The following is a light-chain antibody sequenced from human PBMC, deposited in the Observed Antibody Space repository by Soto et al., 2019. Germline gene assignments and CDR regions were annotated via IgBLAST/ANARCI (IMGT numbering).Light chain of an antibody. CDR1: SSDVGAYDY. CDR3: SSFAGINNLL. J-gene: IGLJ2*01. V-gene: IGLV2-8*01. CDR2: EVS. Sequence: QSALTHPPSASGSPGQSVTISCTGTSSDVGAYDYVSWYQQHPGKAPKLMIYEVSQRPSGVPDRFSGSKSGNTASLTISGLQAEDEGDYYCSSFAGINNLLFGGGTKLTVL.